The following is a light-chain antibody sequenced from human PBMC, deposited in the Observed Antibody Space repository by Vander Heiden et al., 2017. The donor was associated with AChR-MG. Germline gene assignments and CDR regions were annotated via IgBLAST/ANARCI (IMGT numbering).Light chain of an antibody. CDR3: QSGDSRTAV. CDR1: VLAKKY. J-gene: IGLJ1*01. CDR2: KDN. Sequence: SRELTQPPSVSVSPGQTAILTCSGDVLAKKYSYWYQQRPGQAPRMVVFKDNERPSGIPERFSGSSSGTIVTLTITDVQAEDEADYYCQSGDSRTAVFGTGTKVTVL. V-gene: IGLV3-25*03.